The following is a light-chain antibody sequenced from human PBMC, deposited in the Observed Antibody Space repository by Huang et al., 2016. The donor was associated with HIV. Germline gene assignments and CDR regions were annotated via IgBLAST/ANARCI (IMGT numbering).Light chain of an antibody. V-gene: IGKV3-11*01. CDR3: QQRFT. J-gene: IGKJ3*01. Sequence: EIVLTQSPATLSLSPGGRAILSCTASKNISSFLAWYQQGAGQAPRLLMYGASNRATCIPARFSGSGSGTDFTLTINNLEPGDFAVYYCQQRFTFGPGTKVDIK. CDR2: GAS. CDR1: KNISSF.